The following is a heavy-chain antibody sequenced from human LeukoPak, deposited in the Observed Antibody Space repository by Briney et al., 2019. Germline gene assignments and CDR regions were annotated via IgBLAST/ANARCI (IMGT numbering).Heavy chain of an antibody. J-gene: IGHJ4*02. Sequence: PGGSLRLSCAASGFTFSSYAMSWVRQAPGKGLEWVSSISSSSSYIYYADSVKGRFTISRDNAKNSLYLQMNSLRAEDTAVYYCARGGCSYAFDYWGQGTLVTVSS. CDR2: ISSSSSYI. CDR3: ARGGCSYAFDY. V-gene: IGHV3-21*01. CDR1: GFTFSSYA. D-gene: IGHD5-18*01.